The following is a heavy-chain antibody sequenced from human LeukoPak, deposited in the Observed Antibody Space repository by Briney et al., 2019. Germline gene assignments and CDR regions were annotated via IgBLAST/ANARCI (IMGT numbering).Heavy chain of an antibody. J-gene: IGHJ4*02. CDR1: GFTFSSSA. CDR3: AKQLGYCSDGSCYFPY. Sequence: GGSLRLSCAASGFTFSSSAMSWVRQAPGKGLEWVSAISNNGGYTYYADSVQGQSTISRDNSKSTLCLQMNSLRAEDTAVYYCAKQLGYCSDGSCYFPYWGQGTLATVSS. D-gene: IGHD2-15*01. CDR2: ISNNGGYT. V-gene: IGHV3-23*01.